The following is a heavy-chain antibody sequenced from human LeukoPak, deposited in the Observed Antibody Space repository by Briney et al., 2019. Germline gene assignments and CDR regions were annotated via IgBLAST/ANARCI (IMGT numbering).Heavy chain of an antibody. V-gene: IGHV4-39*01. CDR1: GGSISSSSYY. CDR3: ARQAILTGYRDSLDAFDI. Sequence: SSETLSLTCTVSGGSISSSSYYWGWIRQPPGKGLEWIGSIYYSGSTYYNPSLKSRVTISVDTSKNQFSLKLSSVTAADTAVYYCARQAILTGYRDSLDAFDIWGQGTMVTVSS. CDR2: IYYSGST. D-gene: IGHD3-9*01. J-gene: IGHJ3*02.